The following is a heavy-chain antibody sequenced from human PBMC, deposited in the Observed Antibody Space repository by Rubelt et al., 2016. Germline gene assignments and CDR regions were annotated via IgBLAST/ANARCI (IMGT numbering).Heavy chain of an antibody. CDR3: AKASSGGYFPYGVDV. D-gene: IGHD3-22*01. V-gene: IGHV3-30*07. CDR2: ISYDGSNK. J-gene: IGHJ6*02. Sequence: ISYDGSNKYYADSVKGRFTISRDNSKNTLYLHMNSLRAEDTAVYFCAKASSGGYFPYGVDVWGQGTTVTVSS.